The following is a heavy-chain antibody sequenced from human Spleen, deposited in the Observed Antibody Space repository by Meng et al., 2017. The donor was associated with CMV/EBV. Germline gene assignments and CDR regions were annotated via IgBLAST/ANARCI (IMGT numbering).Heavy chain of an antibody. Sequence: CTVSGGSISSSAYDWGWIRQPPGKGLEWIGSIYYSASTYYNPSLKSRITISVDTSKNQFSLKLSSVTAADSAVYYCARAGYSSVDYWGQGTLVTVSS. CDR1: GGSISSSAYD. J-gene: IGHJ4*02. CDR3: ARAGYSSVDY. CDR2: IYYSAST. V-gene: IGHV4-39*01. D-gene: IGHD6-25*01.